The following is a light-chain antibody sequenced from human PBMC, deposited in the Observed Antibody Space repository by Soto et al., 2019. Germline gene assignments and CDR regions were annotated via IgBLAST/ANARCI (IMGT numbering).Light chain of an antibody. CDR1: SGHRGYV. Sequence: QTVVTQSPSASASLGASVKLTCSLTSGHRGYVIAWHQQQPGKGPRFLMRVNTDGTYNKGDGIPGRFSGSSSGDERYLTISSLQSEDEADYYCQAWATGIRVFGGGTKLTVL. V-gene: IGLV4-69*01. CDR3: QAWATGIRV. CDR2: VNTDGTY. J-gene: IGLJ3*02.